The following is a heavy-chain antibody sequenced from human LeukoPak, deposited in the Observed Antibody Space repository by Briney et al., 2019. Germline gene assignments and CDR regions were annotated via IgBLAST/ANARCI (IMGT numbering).Heavy chain of an antibody. D-gene: IGHD1-26*01. V-gene: IGHV4-39*01. CDR3: ARLQDEWELLLGYYFDY. J-gene: IGHJ4*02. CDR2: IYYSGST. CDR1: GGSISSSSYY. Sequence: SETLSLTCTVSGGSISSSSYYWGWLRQPPGTGLEWIGSIYYSGSTYYNPSLKSRVTISVDTSKNQFSLKLSSVTAADTAVYYCARLQDEWELLLGYYFDYWGQGTLVTVSS.